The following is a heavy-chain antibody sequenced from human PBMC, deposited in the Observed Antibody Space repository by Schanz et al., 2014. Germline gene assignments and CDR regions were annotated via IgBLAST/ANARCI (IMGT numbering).Heavy chain of an antibody. D-gene: IGHD2-2*01. CDR2: IDADGNST. J-gene: IGHJ4*02. CDR3: AKQDGYIVVVPVDY. V-gene: IGHV3-74*02. Sequence: VQLVESGGGVVQPGRSLRLSCAASGFTFSNYWIHWVRQAPGKGLVWVSRIDADGNSTSYADSVKGRFTISRDNAKNTLYLQMNSLRAEDTAVYYCAKQDGYIVVVPVDYWGQGTLVTVSS. CDR1: GFTFSNYW.